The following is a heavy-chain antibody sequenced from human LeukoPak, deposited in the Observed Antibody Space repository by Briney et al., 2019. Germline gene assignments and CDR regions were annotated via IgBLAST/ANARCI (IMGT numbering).Heavy chain of an antibody. Sequence: SHTLSLTCTVSGGSISSVGYYWSWIRQHPGKGLEWIGYIYYSGSTYYNPSLKSRVTISVDTSKNQFSLKLSSVTAADTAVYYCARDPFVVVPVAMIYYYYGMDVWGQGTTVTVSS. CDR3: ARDPFVVVPVAMIYYYYGMDV. V-gene: IGHV4-31*03. CDR1: GGSISSVGYY. D-gene: IGHD2-2*01. CDR2: IYYSGST. J-gene: IGHJ6*02.